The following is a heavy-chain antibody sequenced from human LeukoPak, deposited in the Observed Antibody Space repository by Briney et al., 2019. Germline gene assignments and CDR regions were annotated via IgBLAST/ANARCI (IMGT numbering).Heavy chain of an antibody. D-gene: IGHD6-19*01. CDR2: INHSGST. J-gene: IGHJ5*02. Sequence: SETLSPTCAVYGGSFSGYYWSWIRQPPGKGLEWIGEINHSGSTNYNPSLKSRVTTSVDTSKNQFSLKLSSVTAADTAVYYCARGYSSGWYGLDPWGQGTLVTVSS. CDR1: GGSFSGYY. CDR3: ARGYSSGWYGLDP. V-gene: IGHV4-34*01.